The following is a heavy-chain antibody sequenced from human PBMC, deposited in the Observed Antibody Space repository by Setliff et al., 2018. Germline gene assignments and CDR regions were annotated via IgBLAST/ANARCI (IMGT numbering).Heavy chain of an antibody. J-gene: IGHJ4*02. CDR3: ARRYNIWSGYFDY. CDR1: GGSFSGYY. CDR2: INHSGST. D-gene: IGHD3-3*01. V-gene: IGHV4-34*01. Sequence: SETLSLTCAVYGGSFSGYYWSWIRQPPGKGLEWIGEINHSGSTNYNPSLKSRVTISVDTSKNQFSLKLSSVTAADTAVYYCARRYNIWSGYFDYWGQGTLVTVSS.